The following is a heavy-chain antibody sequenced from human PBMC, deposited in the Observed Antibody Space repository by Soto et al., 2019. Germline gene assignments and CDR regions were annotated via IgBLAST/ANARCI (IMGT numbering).Heavy chain of an antibody. CDR1: GGTFSSYA. J-gene: IGHJ4*02. CDR2: IIPIFGTA. CDR3: ARAGYDSSGYYWDYLDY. D-gene: IGHD3-22*01. Sequence: SVKVSCKASGGTFSSYAISWVRQAPGQGLEWMGGIIPIFGTANYAQKFQGRVTITADESTSTAYMELSSLRSEDTAVYYCARAGYDSSGYYWDYLDYWGQGTLVTVSS. V-gene: IGHV1-69*13.